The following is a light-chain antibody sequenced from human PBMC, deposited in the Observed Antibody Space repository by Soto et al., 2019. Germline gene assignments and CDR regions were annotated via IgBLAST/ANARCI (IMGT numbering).Light chain of an antibody. Sequence: EIVMTQSPATLSVSPGERATLSCRASQSVSSNLAWYQQKPGQAPRLLIYGASTRATGIPARFSGSGSGTEFTLTISSLQSEDVAVYFCQQYNNLRTFCQGTKVEI. V-gene: IGKV3-15*01. J-gene: IGKJ1*01. CDR2: GAS. CDR3: QQYNNLRT. CDR1: QSVSSN.